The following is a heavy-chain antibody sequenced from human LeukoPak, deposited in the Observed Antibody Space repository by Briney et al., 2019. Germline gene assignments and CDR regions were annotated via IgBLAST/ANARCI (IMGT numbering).Heavy chain of an antibody. CDR3: ARDRIMDV. J-gene: IGHJ6*02. CDR2: ISYDGSNK. Sequence: PGGSLRLSCAASGFTFSSYGMHWVRQAPGKGLEWVAVISYDGSNKYYADSVKGRFTISRDNAKNSLYLQMNSLRAEDTAVYYCARDRIMDVWGQGTTVTVSS. CDR1: GFTFSSYG. V-gene: IGHV3-30*03.